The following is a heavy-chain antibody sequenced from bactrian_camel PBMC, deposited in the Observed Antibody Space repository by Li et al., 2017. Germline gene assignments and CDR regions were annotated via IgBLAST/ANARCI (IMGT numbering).Heavy chain of an antibody. J-gene: IGHJ4*01. CDR2: INSDGGQT. CDR1: GFQFSDYP. CDR3: APEEGRLYGGFDLQSLGLSA. V-gene: IGHV3S40*01. Sequence: VQLVESGGGQVQPGGSLRLSCIASGFQFSDYPMSWVRQVPGKGLEWVSCINSDGGQTYSAHPVKGRFTISRDNSKNTLYLQLNSLKTEDTAMYYCAPEEGRLYGGFDLQSLGLSAWGQGTQVTVS. D-gene: IGHD6*01.